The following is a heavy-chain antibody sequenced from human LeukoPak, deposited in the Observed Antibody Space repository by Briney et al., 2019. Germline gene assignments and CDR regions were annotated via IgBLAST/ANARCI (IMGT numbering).Heavy chain of an antibody. Sequence: ASVKVSCKASGYTFTSYGISWVRQAPGQGLEWMGWISAYNGNTNYAQKLQGRVTMTRDMSTSTVYMELRSLRSDDTAVHYCARDARITMVRGVITPAYWGQGTLVTVSS. V-gene: IGHV1-18*01. D-gene: IGHD3-10*01. CDR1: GYTFTSYG. CDR3: ARDARITMVRGVITPAY. CDR2: ISAYNGNT. J-gene: IGHJ4*02.